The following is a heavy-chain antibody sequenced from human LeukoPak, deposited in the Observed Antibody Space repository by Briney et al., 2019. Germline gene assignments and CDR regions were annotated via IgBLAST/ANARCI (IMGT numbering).Heavy chain of an antibody. J-gene: IGHJ4*02. CDR1: GFTFSDYN. CDR3: ASFRTGYSYYFDY. D-gene: IGHD3/OR15-3a*01. CDR2: ISPSGRSI. V-gene: IGHV3-21*01. Sequence: GGSLRLSCAASGFTFSDYNMNWVRQTPGRGLEWVSSISPSGRSISCADSVKGRFTISRDNAKNSLYLQMSSLRAEDTAVYYCASFRTGYSYYFDYWGQGILVTVSS.